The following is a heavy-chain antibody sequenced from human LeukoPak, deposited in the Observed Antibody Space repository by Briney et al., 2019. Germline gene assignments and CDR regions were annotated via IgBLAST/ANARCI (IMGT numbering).Heavy chain of an antibody. CDR2: IIPIFSTA. J-gene: IGHJ4*02. CDR3: ARVTAMVPYYFDH. V-gene: IGHV1-69*05. Sequence: SVNVSCKASARTFGSYAISWVRQAPGQGIEWMGWIIPIFSTANYAQKFQGRVTITTDESTSTAYMELSSLRYKEPAVSYRARVTAMVPYYFDHWGQGPLVSVSS. D-gene: IGHD5-18*01. CDR1: ARTFGSYA.